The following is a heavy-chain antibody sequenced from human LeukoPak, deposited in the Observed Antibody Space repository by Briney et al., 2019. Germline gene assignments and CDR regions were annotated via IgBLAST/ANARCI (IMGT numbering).Heavy chain of an antibody. CDR1: GGSISGYY. CDR3: ARSIHHRLDY. J-gene: IGHJ4*02. V-gene: IGHV4-59*08. Sequence: SETLSLTCTVSGGSISGYYWNWVRQPPGKGLEWIGFIYYTGSTKHNPSLKGRVTMSLDTSKKQFSLKLTSVTAADTAVYYCARSIHHRLDYWGQGTLGTVSS. CDR2: IYYTGST.